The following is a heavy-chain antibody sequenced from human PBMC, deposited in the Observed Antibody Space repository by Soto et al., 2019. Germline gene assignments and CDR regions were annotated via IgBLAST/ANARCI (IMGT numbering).Heavy chain of an antibody. D-gene: IGHD1-26*01. V-gene: IGHV4-59*01. CDR2: IYYSGST. CDR1: GGSISSYY. CDR3: ARTDSGTYGDHFDY. J-gene: IGHJ4*02. Sequence: SETLSLTCTVSGGSISSYYRSWIRQPPGKGLEWIGYIYYSGSTNYNPSLKSRVTISVDTSKNQFSLKLSSVTAADTAVYYCARTDSGTYGDHFDYWGQGTLVTVSS.